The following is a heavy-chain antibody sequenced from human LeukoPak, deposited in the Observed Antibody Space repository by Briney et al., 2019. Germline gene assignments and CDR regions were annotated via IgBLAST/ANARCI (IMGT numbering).Heavy chain of an antibody. D-gene: IGHD4-17*01. CDR2: ISGSGGKT. Sequence: GGSLRLSCAVSGFSFSSSAMSWVRQDPGKGLEWVSTISGSGGKTYYADSVKGRFTISRDNSKNTLYLQMNSLRAEDTAVYYCARDSSPMTTSTTLDAWGQGTLVTVSS. CDR1: GFSFSSSA. V-gene: IGHV3-23*01. CDR3: ARDSSPMTTSTTLDA. J-gene: IGHJ5*02.